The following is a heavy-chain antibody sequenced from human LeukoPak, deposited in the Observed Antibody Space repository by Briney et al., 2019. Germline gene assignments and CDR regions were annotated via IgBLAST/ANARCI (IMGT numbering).Heavy chain of an antibody. CDR3: ARGEGYCSSTSCYLWFDY. CDR1: GYTFSDYY. D-gene: IGHD2-2*01. Sequence: ASVKVSCKASGYTFSDYYMYWLRQAPGEGLEWMGRINPKSGDTNYAQKLQGRVTMTTDTSTSTAYMELRSLRSDDTAVYYCARGEGYCSSTSCYLWFDYWGQGTLVTVSS. CDR2: INPKSGDT. J-gene: IGHJ4*02. V-gene: IGHV1-2*06.